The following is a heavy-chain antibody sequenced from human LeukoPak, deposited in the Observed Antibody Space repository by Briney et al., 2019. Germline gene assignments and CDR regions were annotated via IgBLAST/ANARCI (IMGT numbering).Heavy chain of an antibody. D-gene: IGHD5-12*01. Sequence: SDTLSLTCGVYGGSFSGYYWSWIRQPPGKGLEWIGEINHSGSTNYNPSLKSRVTISVDTSKNQFSLKLSSVTAADTAVYYCARNCVDIVAATGGRWFDPWGQGTQVTVSS. CDR2: INHSGST. CDR3: ARNCVDIVAATGGRWFDP. J-gene: IGHJ5*02. CDR1: GGSFSGYY. V-gene: IGHV4-34*01.